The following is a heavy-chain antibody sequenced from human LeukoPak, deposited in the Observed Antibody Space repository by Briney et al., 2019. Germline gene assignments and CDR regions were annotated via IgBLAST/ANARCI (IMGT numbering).Heavy chain of an antibody. CDR1: GGSISSSSYY. D-gene: IGHD4-11*01. CDR3: ARRGYSNYLYYFDY. CDR2: IYYSGST. J-gene: IGHJ4*02. V-gene: IGHV4-39*01. Sequence: SETLSLTCTVSGGSISSSSYYWGWIRQPPGKGLEWIGSIYYSGSTYYNPSLKSRVTISVDTSKNQFSLKLSSVTAADTAVYYCARRGYSNYLYYFDYWGRGTLVTVSS.